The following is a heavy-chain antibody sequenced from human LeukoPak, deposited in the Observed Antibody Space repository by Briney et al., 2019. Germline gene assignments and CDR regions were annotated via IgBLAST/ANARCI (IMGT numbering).Heavy chain of an antibody. J-gene: IGHJ4*02. CDR1: GFTFGDYA. CDR2: IWYDGSNK. V-gene: IGHV3-33*01. D-gene: IGHD6-13*01. Sequence: GGSLRLSCTASGFTFGDYAMSWVRQAPGKGLEWVAVIWYDGSNKYYADSVKGRFTISRDNSKNTLYLQMSSLRAEDTAVYYCSRDHSSYWYYFDYWGQGTLVTVSS. CDR3: SRDHSSYWYYFDY.